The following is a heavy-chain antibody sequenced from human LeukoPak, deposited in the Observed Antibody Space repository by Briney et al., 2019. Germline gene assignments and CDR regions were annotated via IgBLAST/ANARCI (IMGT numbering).Heavy chain of an antibody. CDR2: ISAYNGNT. CDR1: GYTFTGYY. V-gene: IGHV1-18*04. Sequence: ASVKVSCKASGYTFTGYYMHWVRQAPGQGLEWMGWISAYNGNTNYAQKLQGRVTMTTDTSTSTAYMELRSLRSDDTAVYYCARDRSGYDFWSGYYRNAPPLGYWGQGTLVTVSS. J-gene: IGHJ4*02. CDR3: ARDRSGYDFWSGYYRNAPPLGY. D-gene: IGHD3-3*01.